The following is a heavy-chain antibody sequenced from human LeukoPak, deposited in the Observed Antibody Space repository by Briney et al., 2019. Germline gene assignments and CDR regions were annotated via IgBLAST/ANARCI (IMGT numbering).Heavy chain of an antibody. CDR2: IYYSGST. D-gene: IGHD2-21*02. CDR3: ARHAYCGGDCYSRPRAFDI. CDR1: GGSISSYY. Sequence: SETLSLTCTVSGGSISSYYWSWIRQPPGKGLEWIGYIYYSGSTNYNPSLKSRVTISVDTSKNQFSLKLSSVTAADTAVYYCARHAYCGGDCYSRPRAFDIWGQGTMVTVPS. J-gene: IGHJ3*02. V-gene: IGHV4-59*01.